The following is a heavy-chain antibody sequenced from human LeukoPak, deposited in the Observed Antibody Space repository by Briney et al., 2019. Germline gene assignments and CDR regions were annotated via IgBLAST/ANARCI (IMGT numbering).Heavy chain of an antibody. CDR1: GFTFSSYD. D-gene: IGHD2-21*02. J-gene: IGHJ4*02. V-gene: IGHV3-13*01. CDR3: ARNRLQPYYFDY. Sequence: GGSLRLSCAASGFTFSSYDMHWVRQATGEGLEWVSSISTAGDTYLSGSVKGRFTISRENAKNSLYLQMNSLRVGDTAVYYCARNRLQPYYFDYWGQGTLVTVSS. CDR2: ISTAGDT.